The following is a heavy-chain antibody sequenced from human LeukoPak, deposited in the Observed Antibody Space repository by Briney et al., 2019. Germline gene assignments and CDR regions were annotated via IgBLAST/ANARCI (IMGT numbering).Heavy chain of an antibody. CDR3: AHLSKYCTSGVCYYFGY. J-gene: IGHJ4*02. Sequence: SGPTLVKPTQTLTLTCTFSGFSLSTSGVGVGWIRQPPEKALEWLALIYWDNDKRYSPSLKSRVTITKDTSKNQVVLRMTNMDPVDTATYYCAHLSKYCTSGVCYYFGYWGQGTLVTVSS. D-gene: IGHD2-8*01. CDR1: GFSLSTSGVG. V-gene: IGHV2-5*02. CDR2: IYWDNDK.